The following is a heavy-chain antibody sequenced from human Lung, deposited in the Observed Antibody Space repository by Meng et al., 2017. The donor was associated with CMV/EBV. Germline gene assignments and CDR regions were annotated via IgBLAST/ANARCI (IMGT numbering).Heavy chain of an antibody. CDR2: ISPYDGDT. V-gene: IGHV1-18*01. CDR1: FTDYG. Sequence: FTDYGHSWVRQAPGQGLEWVGWISPYDGDTNYARKLQGRVTMTTDTSTTTAYMELRSLRSDDTAVYYCARDLEYCGSTTCYEDCFDPWGQGTLVTVSS. J-gene: IGHJ5*02. CDR3: ARDLEYCGSTTCYEDCFDP. D-gene: IGHD2-2*01.